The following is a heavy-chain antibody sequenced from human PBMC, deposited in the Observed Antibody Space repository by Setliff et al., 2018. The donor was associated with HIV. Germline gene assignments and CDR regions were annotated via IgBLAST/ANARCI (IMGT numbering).Heavy chain of an antibody. CDR1: GYTFTDHY. Sequence: ASVKVSCKASGYTFTDHYMHWVRQAPGQGLEWTGRITPNSGGTNYARKFQDRVTMTRDTSISTAYMELSRLTSDDTAVYYCARDTENVFISGHRYFDYWGPGTLVTVSS. V-gene: IGHV1-2*06. J-gene: IGHJ4*02. CDR2: ITPNSGGT. CDR3: ARDTENVFISGHRYFDY. D-gene: IGHD6-19*01.